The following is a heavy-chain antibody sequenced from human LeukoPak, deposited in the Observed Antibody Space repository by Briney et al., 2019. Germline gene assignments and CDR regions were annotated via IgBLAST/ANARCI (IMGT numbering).Heavy chain of an antibody. Sequence: GGSLRLSCAASGFTFSSYWMSWVRQAPGKGLEWVSNIKQDGSEKYYVDSVKGRFTISRDNAKNSLYLQMNSLRAEDTAVYYCARDRRVSYSSGWYFDYWGQGTLVTVSS. V-gene: IGHV3-7*01. CDR2: IKQDGSEK. CDR3: ARDRRVSYSSGWYFDY. J-gene: IGHJ4*02. D-gene: IGHD6-19*01. CDR1: GFTFSSYW.